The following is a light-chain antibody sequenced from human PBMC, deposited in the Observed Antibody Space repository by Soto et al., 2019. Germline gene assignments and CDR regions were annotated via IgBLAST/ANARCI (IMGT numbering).Light chain of an antibody. Sequence: QSVLTQPPSVSGAPGQRVTISCTGSSSNIGAGYDVHWYQQLPGTAPKLLIYGNSNRPSGVPDRFSGSKSGTSASLAITGPEPEDEADSYCQCYASSRSRCSYVFGTGTKVTVL. V-gene: IGLV1-40*01. J-gene: IGLJ1*01. CDR2: GNS. CDR1: SSNIGAGYD. CDR3: QCYASSRSRCSYV.